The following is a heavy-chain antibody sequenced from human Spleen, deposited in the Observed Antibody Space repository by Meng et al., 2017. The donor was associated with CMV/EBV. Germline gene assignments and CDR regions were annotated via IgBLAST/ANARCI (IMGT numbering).Heavy chain of an antibody. V-gene: IGHV4-39*01. CDR1: GGSINSRTYY. J-gene: IGHJ5*02. CDR2: IHYSGSS. CDR3: ARWVTMLRGIIITPVWFDP. Sequence: SETLSLTCSVSGGSINSRTYYWGWVRQPPGKGLEWIASIHYSGSSYYNPSLNGRVTISVDTSKNQFSLKLNSVTAADTAVYYCARWVTMLRGIIITPVWFDPWGQGTLVTVSS. D-gene: IGHD3-10*01.